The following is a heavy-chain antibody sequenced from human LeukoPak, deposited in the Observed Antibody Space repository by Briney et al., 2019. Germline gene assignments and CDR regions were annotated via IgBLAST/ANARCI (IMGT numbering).Heavy chain of an antibody. V-gene: IGHV4-38-2*02. CDR3: ASTSGRELLYYFDY. D-gene: IGHD1-26*01. J-gene: IGHJ4*02. Sequence: SETLSLTCTVSGYSISSGYYWGWIRQPPGKGLEWIGSIYHSGSTYYNPSLKSRVTISVDTSKNQFSLKLSFVTAADTAVYYCASTSGRELLYYFDYWGQGALVTVSS. CDR1: GYSISSGYY. CDR2: IYHSGST.